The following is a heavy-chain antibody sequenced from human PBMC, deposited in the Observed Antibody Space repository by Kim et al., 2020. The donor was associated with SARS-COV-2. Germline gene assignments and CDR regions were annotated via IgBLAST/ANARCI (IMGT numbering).Heavy chain of an antibody. V-gene: IGHV3-21*01. CDR2: ISSTSSYI. Sequence: GGSLRLSCATSGFTFSSYSMIWVRQAPGKGLEWVSSISSTSSYIFYADSVKGRFTISRDNAKNSVSLQMNSLRVEDTAVYYCARDQIAAVGRGNYYYYGMDVWGLGTTVTVSS. CDR1: GFTFSSYS. CDR3: ARDQIAAVGRGNYYYYGMDV. J-gene: IGHJ6*02. D-gene: IGHD6-13*01.